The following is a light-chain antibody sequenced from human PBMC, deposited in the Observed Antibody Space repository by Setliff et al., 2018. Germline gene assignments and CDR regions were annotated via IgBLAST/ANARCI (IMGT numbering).Light chain of an antibody. CDR1: SSDVGGYNY. Sequence: QSALTQPASVSGSPGQSITISCTGTSSDVGGYNYVSWYLQYPGKAPKLMIYEVSNRPSEVSNRFSGSKSGNTASLTISGLQAEDEGDYFCSSYTSTRTVIFGGGTKGTVL. CDR2: EVS. V-gene: IGLV2-14*01. J-gene: IGLJ2*01. CDR3: SSYTSTRTVI.